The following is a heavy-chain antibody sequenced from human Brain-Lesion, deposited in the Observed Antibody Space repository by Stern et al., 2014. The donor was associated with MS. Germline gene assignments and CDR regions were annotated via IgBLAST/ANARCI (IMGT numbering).Heavy chain of an antibody. V-gene: IGHV3-7*01. CDR2: ITEDGTEK. CDR1: GFTFGNYW. J-gene: IGHJ6*02. Sequence: EDQLVESGGGLVQPGGSLTISCTAAGFTFGNYWMTWVRQAPGKGLAWVANITEDGTEKNYVDSGKGRFTISRDNARNSLYLQMNSLRVEDTALYYCARVYNTIYGIVTQRGSGMDVWGQGTTVIVSS. CDR3: ARVYNTIYGIVTQRGSGMDV. D-gene: IGHD3-3*01.